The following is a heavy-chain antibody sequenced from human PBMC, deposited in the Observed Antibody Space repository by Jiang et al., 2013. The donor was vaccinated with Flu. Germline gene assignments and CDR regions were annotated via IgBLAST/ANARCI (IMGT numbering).Heavy chain of an antibody. CDR2: IYYSGST. V-gene: IGHV4-31*03. CDR1: GGSISSGGYY. Sequence: PGLVKPSQTLSLTRTVSGGSISSGGYYWSWIRQHPGKGLEWIGYIYYSGSTYYNPSLKSRVTISVDTSKNQFSLKLSSVTAADTAVYYCARNSRSDIVVVPAGDYYYMDVWGKGTTVTVSS. J-gene: IGHJ6*03. CDR3: ARNSRSDIVVVPAGDYYYMDV. D-gene: IGHD2-2*01.